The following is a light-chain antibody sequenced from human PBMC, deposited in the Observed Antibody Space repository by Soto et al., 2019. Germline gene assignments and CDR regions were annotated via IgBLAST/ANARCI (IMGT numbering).Light chain of an antibody. CDR1: SSDVGGYNF. J-gene: IGLJ1*01. CDR2: EVS. Sequence: QSALTQPASVSGSPGQSITISCTGTSSDVGGYNFVSWYQHHPGKAPKLMIYEVSNRPSGVSNRFSGSKSGNTASLTISVLQAEDEADYYCSSYSSTNNYYVFGTGTKLTVL. CDR3: SSYSSTNNYYV. V-gene: IGLV2-14*01.